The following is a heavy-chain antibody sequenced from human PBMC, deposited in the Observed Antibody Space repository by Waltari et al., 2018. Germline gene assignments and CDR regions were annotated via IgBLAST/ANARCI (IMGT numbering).Heavy chain of an antibody. J-gene: IGHJ6*03. Sequence: QVQLVESGGGVVQPGRSLRLSCAASGFTFSSYAMHWVRQAPGKGLEWVAVISYDGSNKYYADSVKGRFTISRDNSKNTLYLQMNSLRAEDTAVYYWARVPGSGWPIYMDVWGKGTTVTVSS. CDR2: ISYDGSNK. D-gene: IGHD6-19*01. CDR1: GFTFSSYA. CDR3: ARVPGSGWPIYMDV. V-gene: IGHV3-30-3*01.